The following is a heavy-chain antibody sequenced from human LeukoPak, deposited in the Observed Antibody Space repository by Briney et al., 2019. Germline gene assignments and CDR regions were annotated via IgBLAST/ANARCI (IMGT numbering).Heavy chain of an antibody. Sequence: ASVKVSCKASGYTFTSYDINWVRQATGQGLEWMGWMNPNSGNTGYAQKFKGRVTMTRNTSISTAYMEMSSLRSEDTAVYYCARLYGEPELRGKPGSYAFDIWGQGTMVTVSS. V-gene: IGHV1-8*01. J-gene: IGHJ3*02. CDR3: ARLYGEPELRGKPGSYAFDI. CDR1: GYTFTSYD. CDR2: MNPNSGNT. D-gene: IGHD1-7*01.